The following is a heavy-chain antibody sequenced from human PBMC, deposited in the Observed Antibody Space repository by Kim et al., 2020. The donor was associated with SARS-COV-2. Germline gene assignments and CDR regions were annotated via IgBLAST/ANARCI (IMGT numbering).Heavy chain of an antibody. J-gene: IGHJ4*02. CDR3: ARDGSPLTVTLYYFDY. Sequence: PSLKSRVTISVDTSKDQFSLKLSSVTAADTAVYFCARDGSPLTVTLYYFDYWGQGTLVTVSS. V-gene: IGHV4-39*07. D-gene: IGHD4-17*01.